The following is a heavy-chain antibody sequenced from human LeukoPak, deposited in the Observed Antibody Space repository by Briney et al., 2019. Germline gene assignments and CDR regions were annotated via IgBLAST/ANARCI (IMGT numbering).Heavy chain of an antibody. CDR3: ARDLSDIAVVGILDY. CDR1: GGSISSGSYY. J-gene: IGHJ4*02. V-gene: IGHV4-61*02. CDR2: IYTSGSN. Sequence: SETLSLTCTVSGGSISSGSYYWSWIGRAAGKGLEWIGRIYTSGSNNYNPSLRSRATISVDTSKNQFTLKLSALTAADTAVYYCARDLSDIAVVGILDYWGQGTLVTVSS. D-gene: IGHD6-19*01.